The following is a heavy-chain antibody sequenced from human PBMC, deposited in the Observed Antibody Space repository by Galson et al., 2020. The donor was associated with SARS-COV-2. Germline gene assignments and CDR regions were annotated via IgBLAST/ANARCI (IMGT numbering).Heavy chain of an antibody. V-gene: IGHV3-33*01. J-gene: IGHJ4*02. CDR1: GFTFSSYG. CDR2: IWYDGSNN. Sequence: GGSLRLSCAASGFTFSSYGMHWVRQAPGKGLEWVAVIWYDGSNNYYADSVKGRFTISRDNSKNTLYLQMNSMRAEDTAVYYCARDYLYYFDYWGQGTLVTVSS. CDR3: ARDYLYYFDY. D-gene: IGHD3-10*01.